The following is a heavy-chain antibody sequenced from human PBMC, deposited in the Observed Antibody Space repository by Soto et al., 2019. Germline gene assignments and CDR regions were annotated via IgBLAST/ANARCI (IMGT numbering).Heavy chain of an antibody. J-gene: IGHJ4*02. V-gene: IGHV3-23*01. CDR2: ISGSGGST. CDR3: ATMFDIVVVVAATPGPDFDY. D-gene: IGHD2-15*01. CDR1: GFTFSSYA. Sequence: PGGSLRLACAASGFTFSSYAMSWVRQAPGKGLEWVSAISGSGGSTYYADSVKGRFTISRDNSKNTLYLQMNSLRAEDTAVYYCATMFDIVVVVAATPGPDFDYWGQGTLVTVSS.